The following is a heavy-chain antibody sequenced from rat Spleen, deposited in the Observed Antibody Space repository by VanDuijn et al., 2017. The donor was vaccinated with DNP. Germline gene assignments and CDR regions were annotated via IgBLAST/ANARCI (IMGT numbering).Heavy chain of an antibody. D-gene: IGHD4-1*01. CDR3: ERRGDGYKYFDK. V-gene: IGHV5S13*01. CDR2: NSVGGGNT. CDR1: GFTFSKEA. Sequence: EVRLVESGGGLVQPGRSLKLSCAVSGFTFSKEAMAWVRKAPTKGLEWVASNSVGGGNTYYRDSVKWRFTISRDNAENAQYLQMGSLRSEDTAAYDCERRGDGYKYFDKWGQGFMVTVSS. J-gene: IGHJ2*01.